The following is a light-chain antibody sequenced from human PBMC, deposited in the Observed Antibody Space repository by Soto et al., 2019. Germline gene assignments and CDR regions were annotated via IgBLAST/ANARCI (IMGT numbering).Light chain of an antibody. CDR3: QQYETFSPWT. J-gene: IGKJ1*01. CDR2: KAT. Sequence: DIQMTQSPSILSASVGDRVTITCRASQRIDTWLAWYQQKPGTAPKLLIYKATTLQSGVPSRFSGSGSGTEFTLAISSLEPDDFATYCCQQYETFSPWTFGQGTKVEVK. V-gene: IGKV1-5*03. CDR1: QRIDTW.